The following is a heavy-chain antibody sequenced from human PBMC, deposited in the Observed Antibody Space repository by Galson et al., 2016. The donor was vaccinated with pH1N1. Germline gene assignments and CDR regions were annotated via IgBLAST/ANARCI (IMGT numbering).Heavy chain of an antibody. CDR1: GFSFSDAF. CDR3: VIARGAGPWAHAAS. J-gene: IGHJ5*02. CDR2: IHIAGTTI. D-gene: IGHD2-15*01. V-gene: IGHV3-11*01. Sequence: SLRLSCAGSGFSFSDAFMSWIRQAPGKGLEWVAYIHIAGTTINYADSVRGRFTISRDNAMNSLYLQMNSLRGEDTAVYYFVIARGAGPWAHAASWGQGTLVTVSS.